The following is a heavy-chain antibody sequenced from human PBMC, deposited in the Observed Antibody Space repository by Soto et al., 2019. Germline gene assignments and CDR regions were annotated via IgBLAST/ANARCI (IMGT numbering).Heavy chain of an antibody. V-gene: IGHV3-66*01. Sequence: EVQLVESGGGLVQPGGSLRLSCAASGFTVSSNYMSWVRQAPGKGLEWVSVIYSGGSTYYADSVKGRFTISRDNSKNTLYLQMNSLRAEDTAVYYCAHSGRSYYYYGMDVWGQGTTVTVSS. CDR3: AHSGRSYYYYGMDV. D-gene: IGHD3-10*01. CDR2: IYSGGST. J-gene: IGHJ6*02. CDR1: GFTVSSNY.